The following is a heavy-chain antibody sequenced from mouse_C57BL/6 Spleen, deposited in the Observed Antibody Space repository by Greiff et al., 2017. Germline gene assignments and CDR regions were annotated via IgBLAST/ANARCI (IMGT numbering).Heavy chain of an antibody. Sequence: QVQLQQPGAELVKPGASVKLSCKASGYTFTSYWMQWVKQRPGQGLEWIGEIDPSDSYPNYNQKFKGKATLTVDTSSSTAYMQLSSLTSEDSAVYYCAGGYHNIDYWGQGTTLTVSS. D-gene: IGHD6-1*01. CDR3: AGGYHNIDY. J-gene: IGHJ2*01. V-gene: IGHV1-50*01. CDR1: GYTFTSYW. CDR2: IDPSDSYP.